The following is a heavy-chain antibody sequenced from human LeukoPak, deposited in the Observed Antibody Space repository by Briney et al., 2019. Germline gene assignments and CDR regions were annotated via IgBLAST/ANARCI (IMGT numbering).Heavy chain of an antibody. V-gene: IGHV3-30*03. J-gene: IGHJ4*02. Sequence: PGGSLRLSCGASGFTFSSYDMHWVRRAPGKGLEWVAGIRYDGRHTYHADSVKGRFTISRDNSKNTLYLQMESLKTEDTAVYYCASGLRAWPYWGQGTQVTVSS. CDR1: GFTFSSYD. CDR3: ASGLRAWPY. CDR2: IRYDGRHT.